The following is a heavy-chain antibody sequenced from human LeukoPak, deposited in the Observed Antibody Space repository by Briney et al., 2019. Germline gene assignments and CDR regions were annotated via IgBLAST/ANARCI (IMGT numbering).Heavy chain of an antibody. CDR1: GFKFTSYA. CDR3: ARDPFGAAHNWFDP. J-gene: IGHJ5*02. CDR2: ISDDGKYI. Sequence: PGGSLRLSCAASGFKFTSYAMNWLRQAPGKRPEWISSISDDGKYIYYADSVRGRFTISRDDANNSLSLQMNNLRAEDTALYHCARDPFGAAHNWFDPWGQGTLVIVSS. D-gene: IGHD3-3*01. V-gene: IGHV3-21*04.